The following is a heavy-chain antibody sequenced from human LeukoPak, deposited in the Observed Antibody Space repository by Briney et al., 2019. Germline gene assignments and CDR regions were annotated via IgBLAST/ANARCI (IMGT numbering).Heavy chain of an antibody. CDR3: ARRAYCGGTSCYYFDY. D-gene: IGHD2-2*01. CDR1: GYSFTSYW. Sequence: GESLKISCTGSGYSFTSYWIGWVRQMPGKGLEWMGIIYPGDSDTRYSPSFQGQVTISADESISTAYLQWSSLKASDTAMYYCARRAYCGGTSCYYFDYWGQGTLVTVSS. V-gene: IGHV5-51*01. CDR2: IYPGDSDT. J-gene: IGHJ4*02.